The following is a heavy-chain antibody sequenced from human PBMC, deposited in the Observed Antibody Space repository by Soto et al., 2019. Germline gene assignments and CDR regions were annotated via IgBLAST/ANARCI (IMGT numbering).Heavy chain of an antibody. J-gene: IGHJ4*02. D-gene: IGHD6-6*01. CDR3: TRDSSLSFDF. CDR1: GFIFRDHW. V-gene: IGHV3-74*01. CDR2: INNDGSGT. Sequence: PGGSLRLSCVASGFIFRDHWMHWVRQAPGKGLVWISHINNDGSGTSYADSVKGRFTISRDNAENTIYLQMNSLTVEDTAVYYCTRDSSLSFDFWGQGAPVTVSS.